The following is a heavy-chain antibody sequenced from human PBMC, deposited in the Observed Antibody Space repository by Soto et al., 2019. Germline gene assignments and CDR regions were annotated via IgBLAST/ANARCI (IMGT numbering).Heavy chain of an antibody. CDR2: IKQDGSES. CDR3: ASARHIGP. V-gene: IGHV3-7*01. J-gene: IGHJ5*02. CDR1: GFTFSNNC. D-gene: IGHD2-21*01. Sequence: GGSLRLSCAASGFTFSNNCMSWVRQAPGKGLEWVANIKQDGSESNYADSGKGQFTSSRDNAENSLYLQMTSLRAEDTAVYYCASARHIGPWGQGTLVTSPQ.